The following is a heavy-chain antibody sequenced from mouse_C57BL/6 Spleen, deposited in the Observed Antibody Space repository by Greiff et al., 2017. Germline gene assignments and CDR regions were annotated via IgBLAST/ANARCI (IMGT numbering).Heavy chain of an antibody. CDR2: IDPENGDT. J-gene: IGHJ3*01. V-gene: IGHV14-4*01. CDR1: GFNIKDDY. CDR3: TTLRLPPFAY. Sequence: VQLKQSGAELVRPGASVKLSCTASGFNIKDDYMHWVKQRPEQGLEWIGWIDPENGDTEYASKFQGKATITADKSSNTAYLQLSSLTSEDTAVYYCTTLRLPPFAYWGQGTLVTVSA. D-gene: IGHD2-2*01.